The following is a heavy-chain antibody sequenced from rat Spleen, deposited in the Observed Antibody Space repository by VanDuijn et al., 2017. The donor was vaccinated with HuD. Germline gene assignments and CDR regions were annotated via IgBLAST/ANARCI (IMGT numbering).Heavy chain of an antibody. D-gene: IGHD1-4*01. CDR3: ATAGTRVSRFAY. CDR1: GFTFSDYN. J-gene: IGHJ3*01. Sequence: EVQLVESGGGLVQPGRSLKLSCAASGFTFSDYNMAWVRQAPKKGLEWVATITYDGSNTYYRDSVKGRFTLSRDNAKSTLYLQMDGLRSEDTATYYCATAGTRVSRFAYWGQGTLVTVSS. CDR2: ITYDGSNT. V-gene: IGHV5S10*01.